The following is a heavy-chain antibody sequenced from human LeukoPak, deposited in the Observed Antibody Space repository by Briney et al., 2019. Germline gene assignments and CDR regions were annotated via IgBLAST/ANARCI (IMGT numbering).Heavy chain of an antibody. CDR2: ISSSSSCI. V-gene: IGHV3-21*01. Sequence: GESLRLSCAASGFTFSTYSMNWVRQAPGKGLEWVSSISSSSSCIYYADSVKGRFTISRDNAKNSLFLQMNSLRAEDTALYYCARDRSTNSYAEYFFDYWGQGTLVTVSS. J-gene: IGHJ4*02. CDR1: GFTFSTYS. CDR3: ARDRSTNSYAEYFFDY. D-gene: IGHD5-18*01.